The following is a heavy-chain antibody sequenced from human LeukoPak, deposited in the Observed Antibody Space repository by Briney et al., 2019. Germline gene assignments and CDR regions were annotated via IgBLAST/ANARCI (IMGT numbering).Heavy chain of an antibody. CDR2: IRSKTYGGTA. CDR3: TCLYYGSGRSVDY. CDR1: GFTFANYA. D-gene: IGHD3-10*01. Sequence: GGSLRLSCTASGFTFANYAMSWVRQAPGKGLEWVGFIRSKTYGGTAEYAASVKVRFTISRDDSKSIAYLQMNSLKTEDTAVFYCTCLYYGSGRSVDYWGQGTLVSVSS. V-gene: IGHV3-49*04. J-gene: IGHJ4*02.